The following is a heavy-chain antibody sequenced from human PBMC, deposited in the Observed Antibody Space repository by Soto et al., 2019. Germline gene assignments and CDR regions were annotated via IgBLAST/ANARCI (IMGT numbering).Heavy chain of an antibody. Sequence: PGGSLRLSCAASGFTFSDYYMSWIRQAPGQGLEWVSYISSSSSDTNYADSVRGRFTISRDNAKNSLYLQMNGLRAEDTAVYYCVRDIARVGDTYYYDYWGQGTLVTVSS. D-gene: IGHD1-26*01. CDR1: GFTFSDYY. CDR2: ISSSSSDT. CDR3: VRDIARVGDTYYYDY. J-gene: IGHJ4*02. V-gene: IGHV3-11*06.